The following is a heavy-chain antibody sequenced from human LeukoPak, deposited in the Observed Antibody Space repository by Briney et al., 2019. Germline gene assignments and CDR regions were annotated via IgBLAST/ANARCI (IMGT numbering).Heavy chain of an antibody. CDR2: ISGSGGST. J-gene: IGHJ4*02. D-gene: IGHD4-17*01. CDR1: GFTFGSYA. V-gene: IGHV3-23*01. Sequence: GGSPRLSCAASGFTFGSYAMSWVRQAPGKGLEWVSAISGSGGSTYYADSVKGRFTISRDNSKNTLYLQMNSLRAEDTAVYYCAKQSYGDYFFDYWGQGTLVTVSS. CDR3: AKQSYGDYFFDY.